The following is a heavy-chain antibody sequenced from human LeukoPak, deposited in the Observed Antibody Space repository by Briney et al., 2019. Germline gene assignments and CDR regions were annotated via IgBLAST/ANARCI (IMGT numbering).Heavy chain of an antibody. D-gene: IGHD5-24*01. CDR2: MNPNSGNT. CDR1: GYTFTSYD. V-gene: IGHV1-8*03. J-gene: IGHJ3*02. CDR3: ARAGQQSDAFDI. Sequence: GASVKVSCKASGYTFTSYDINWVRQATGQGLEWMGWMNPNSGNTGYAQKFQGRVTVTRNTSISTAYMELSSLRSEDTAVYCCARAGQQSDAFDIWGQGTMVTVSS.